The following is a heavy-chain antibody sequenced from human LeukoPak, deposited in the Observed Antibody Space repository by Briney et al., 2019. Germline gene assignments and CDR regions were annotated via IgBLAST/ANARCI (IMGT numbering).Heavy chain of an antibody. J-gene: IGHJ6*02. CDR2: ISGSGGST. CDR3: AKDQSSYYYYGMDV. Sequence: GGSLRLSCAASGVTFSSYAMSWVRQTPGKGLEWVSVISGSGGSTDYADSVKGRFTISRDNSKNTLYLQMNSLRAEDTAVYYCAKDQSSYYYYGMDVWGQGTTVTVSS. CDR1: GVTFSSYA. V-gene: IGHV3-23*01.